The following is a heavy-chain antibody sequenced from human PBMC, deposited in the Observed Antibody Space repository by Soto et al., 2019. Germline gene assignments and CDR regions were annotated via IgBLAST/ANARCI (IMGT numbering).Heavy chain of an antibody. Sequence: QITLKESGPALVKPTQTLTLTCTFSGFSLSTSGVGVGWIRQPPGEALEWLALIYWDDYKHFSPSLESRLTITKDTSKNQVGLTTTNIVPLDTATYCCVHKGGGDRILDYWGQGTLVTVSS. CDR1: GFSLSTSGVG. CDR2: IYWDDYK. CDR3: VHKGGGDRILDY. V-gene: IGHV2-5*02. J-gene: IGHJ4*02. D-gene: IGHD3-16*01.